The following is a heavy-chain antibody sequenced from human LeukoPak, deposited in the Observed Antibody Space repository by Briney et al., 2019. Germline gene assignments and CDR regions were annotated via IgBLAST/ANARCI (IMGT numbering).Heavy chain of an antibody. Sequence: GASVKVSCKGSGYTFTSYDINWVRQASGQGLEWMGWMNPNSGNKGYAQKFQGSVAMTRNTSISTAYMELSSLRSDDTAVYYCARVPPGDCISTSCYIKQPYNWFDPWGQGTLVTVSS. CDR1: GYTFTSYD. V-gene: IGHV1-8*01. J-gene: IGHJ5*02. CDR3: ARVPPGDCISTSCYIKQPYNWFDP. D-gene: IGHD2-2*02. CDR2: MNPNSGNK.